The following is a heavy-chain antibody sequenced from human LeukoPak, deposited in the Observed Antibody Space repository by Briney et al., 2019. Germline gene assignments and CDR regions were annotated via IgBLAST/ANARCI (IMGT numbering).Heavy chain of an antibody. V-gene: IGHV4-38-2*01. J-gene: IGHJ4*02. D-gene: IGHD5-24*01. CDR1: GYPIRSGFY. CDR2: IYHSGST. Sequence: PSETLSLTCAVSGYPIRSGFYWGWIRQPPGKGLEWVGSIYHSGSTFYNPSLKSRVTISVDTSKNQFSLRLRSVTAAGTAVYYCARHEAEMATILGNYWGQGTLVTVSS. CDR3: ARHEAEMATILGNY.